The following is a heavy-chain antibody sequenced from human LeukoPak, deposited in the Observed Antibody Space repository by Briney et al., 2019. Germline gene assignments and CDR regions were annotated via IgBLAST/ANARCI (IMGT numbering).Heavy chain of an antibody. J-gene: IGHJ3*02. D-gene: IGHD2-15*01. CDR2: IKQDGSEK. Sequence: PGGSLRLSCAASGFTFSRHWMSWVRQAPGKGLEWVANIKQDGSEKYYVDSVKGRFTISRDNAKNSLYLQMNSLRAEDTAVCYCARDHCSGGSCYSLAAAFDIWGQGTMVTVSS. CDR1: GFTFSRHW. CDR3: ARDHCSGGSCYSLAAAFDI. V-gene: IGHV3-7*01.